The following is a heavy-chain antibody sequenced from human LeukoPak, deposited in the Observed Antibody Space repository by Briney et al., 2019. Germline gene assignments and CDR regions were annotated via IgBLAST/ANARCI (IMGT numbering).Heavy chain of an antibody. D-gene: IGHD1-20*01. CDR1: GGSISSYY. CDR3: ARGITGTSGSLYYYYYMDV. CDR2: IYTSGST. Sequence: SETLSLTCTVSGGSISSYYWSWFRQPAGKGLEWIGRIYTSGSTNYNPSLKSRVTISVDKSKNQFSLKLSSVTAADTAVYYCARGITGTSGSLYYYYYMDVWGKGTTVTVSS. V-gene: IGHV4-4*07. J-gene: IGHJ6*03.